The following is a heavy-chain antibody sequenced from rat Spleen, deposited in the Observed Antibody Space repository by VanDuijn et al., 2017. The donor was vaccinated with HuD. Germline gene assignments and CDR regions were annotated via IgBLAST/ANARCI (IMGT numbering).Heavy chain of an antibody. CDR3: AREEAAISFAY. Sequence: QVQLKESGPGLVQPSQTLSLTCTVAGFSLTSYNVHWVRQPPGKGLEWMGVIWNTGGTRYNSALKSRLSISKDTSKSQVFLKMNSLQTEDTATYYCAREEAAISFAYWGQGTLVTVSS. J-gene: IGHJ3*01. D-gene: IGHD1-2*01. V-gene: IGHV2-41*01. CDR2: IWNTGGT. CDR1: GFSLTSYN.